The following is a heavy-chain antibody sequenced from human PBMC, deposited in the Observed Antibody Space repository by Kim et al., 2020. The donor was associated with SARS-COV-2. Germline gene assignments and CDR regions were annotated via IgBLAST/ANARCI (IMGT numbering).Heavy chain of an antibody. CDR2: IWYDGSNK. CDR3: AREGRRELQYPPYYYYYGMDV. D-gene: IGHD4-4*01. Sequence: GGSLRLSCAASGFSFINYGMHWVRQAPGKGLEWVAVIWYDGSNKYYADSVKGRFTISRDNSKNTLYLQMNSLRAEDTAVYYCAREGRRELQYPPYYYYYGMDVWGQGTTVTVS. V-gene: IGHV3-33*01. J-gene: IGHJ6*02. CDR1: GFSFINYG.